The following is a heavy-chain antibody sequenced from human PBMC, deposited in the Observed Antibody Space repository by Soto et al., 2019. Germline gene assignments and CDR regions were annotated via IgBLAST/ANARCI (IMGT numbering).Heavy chain of an antibody. J-gene: IGHJ5*02. Sequence: QLVQSGAEVKKPGASVKVSCKASGYTFTAHYIHWVRQAPGQGLEWMGWINPSTGGPNYAEKFEGRVTMTRDTSTSTAYMELSGLTSDDTAVYYCARVRSSSWSTTNWFDPWGQGTLVTVSS. CDR1: GYTFTAHY. D-gene: IGHD6-13*01. V-gene: IGHV1-2*02. CDR2: INPSTGGP. CDR3: ARVRSSSWSTTNWFDP.